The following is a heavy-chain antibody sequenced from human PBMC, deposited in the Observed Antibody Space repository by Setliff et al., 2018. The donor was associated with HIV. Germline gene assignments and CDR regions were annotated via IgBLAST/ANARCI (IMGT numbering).Heavy chain of an antibody. CDR2: ISGTSSYI. J-gene: IGHJ3*02. D-gene: IGHD6-19*01. Sequence: GGSLRLSCAASGFTSSTYSMNWVRQAPGKGLEWVSSISGTSSYIYYADSVKGRFTISRDNAKNSLYLQVNSLSAEDTAVYYCARGSKSTGWSNDIWGQGTMVTVSS. CDR1: GFTSSTYS. V-gene: IGHV3-21*01. CDR3: ARGSKSTGWSNDI.